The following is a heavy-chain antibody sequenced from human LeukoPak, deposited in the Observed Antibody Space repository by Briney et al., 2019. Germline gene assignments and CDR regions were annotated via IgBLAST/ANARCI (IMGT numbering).Heavy chain of an antibody. CDR2: IYYSGST. D-gene: IGHD4-17*01. V-gene: IGHV4-31*03. CDR1: GGSISSGGYY. Sequence: AQTLSLTCTVSGGSISSGGYYWSWIRQHPGKGLEWIGYIYYSGSTYYNPSLKSRVTIPVETSKNQFSLKLSSVTAAATAVYYCARAMTTDLIDYWGQGTLVTVSS. CDR3: ARAMTTDLIDY. J-gene: IGHJ4*02.